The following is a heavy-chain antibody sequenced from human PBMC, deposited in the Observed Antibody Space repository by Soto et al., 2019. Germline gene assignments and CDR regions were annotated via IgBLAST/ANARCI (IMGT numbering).Heavy chain of an antibody. V-gene: IGHV3-23*01. J-gene: IGHJ6*02. Sequence: GGSLRLSCAASGFTFSSYAMSWVRQAPGKGLEWVSAISGTGVSTFYADSVKGRFTISRDNSRNTLYLQMNSLRVEDTAIYYCARNRDGYYYTGTDVWGQGTTVTVSS. CDR2: ISGTGVST. CDR3: ARNRDGYYYTGTDV. CDR1: GFTFSSYA.